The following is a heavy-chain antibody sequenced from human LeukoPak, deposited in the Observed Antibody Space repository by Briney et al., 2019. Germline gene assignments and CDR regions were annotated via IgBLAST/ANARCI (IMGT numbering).Heavy chain of an antibody. J-gene: IGHJ6*03. CDR3: ARRGTSYSYYYYYYMDV. D-gene: IGHD2-2*01. CDR2: IYTSGST. Sequence: SETLSLTCTVSGGSFSSYYWSWIRQPPGKGLEWIGYIYTSGSTNYNPSLKSRVTISVDTSKNQFSLKLSSVTAADTAVYYCARRGTSYSYYYYYYMDVWGKGTTVTVSS. CDR1: GGSFSSYY. V-gene: IGHV4-4*09.